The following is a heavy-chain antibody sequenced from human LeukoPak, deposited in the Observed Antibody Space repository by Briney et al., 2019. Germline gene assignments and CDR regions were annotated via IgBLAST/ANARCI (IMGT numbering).Heavy chain of an antibody. CDR3: ATAPITMIVVVITHFDY. CDR1: GYTLTELS. V-gene: IGHV1-24*01. Sequence: ASVKVSCKVSGYTLTELSMHWVRQAPGKGLEWMGGFDPEDGETIYVQKFQGRVTMTEDTSTDTAYMELSSLRSEDTAVYYCATAPITMIVVVITHFDYWGQGTLVTVSS. J-gene: IGHJ4*02. D-gene: IGHD3-22*01. CDR2: FDPEDGET.